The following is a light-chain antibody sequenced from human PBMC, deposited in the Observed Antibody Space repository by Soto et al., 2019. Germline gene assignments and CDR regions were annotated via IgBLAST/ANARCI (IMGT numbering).Light chain of an antibody. V-gene: IGKV3-15*01. CDR3: QQYNNWPLT. Sequence: EIVMTQSPATLSVSPGERATLSCRASQSVSSNLAWYQQKPGQAPTLLIYDAFTRATGIPARFSGSGSGTEFTLTISGLQSEDFAVYFCQQYNNWPLTFGGGTKVDI. CDR2: DAF. J-gene: IGKJ4*01. CDR1: QSVSSN.